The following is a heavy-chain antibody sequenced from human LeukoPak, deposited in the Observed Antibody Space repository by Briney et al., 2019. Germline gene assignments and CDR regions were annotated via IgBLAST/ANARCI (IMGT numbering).Heavy chain of an antibody. CDR1: GYIFTSYW. Sequence: GESLKISCTVSGYIFTSYWIAWVRQMPGKGLEFMGVVYPGDSDIRYHPSFQGQVTISADKSISTVYLQWSSLKASDTAIYYCARPRDGYNLYFDFWGQGTLVTVSS. CDR3: ARPRDGYNLYFDF. J-gene: IGHJ4*02. CDR2: VYPGDSDI. D-gene: IGHD5-24*01. V-gene: IGHV5-51*01.